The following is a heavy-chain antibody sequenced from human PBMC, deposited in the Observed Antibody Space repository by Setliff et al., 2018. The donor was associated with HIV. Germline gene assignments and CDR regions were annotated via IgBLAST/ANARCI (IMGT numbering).Heavy chain of an antibody. CDR2: INHSGST. CDR1: GDSLGSYY. J-gene: IGHJ5*02. D-gene: IGHD2-15*01. V-gene: IGHV4-34*01. CDR3: ASRENPSGGYPKGWFDP. Sequence: LSLTCSVSGDSLGSYYWSWIRQPPGKGLEWIGEINHSGSTSYSPSLKSRVTISVDTSKNQFSLKVRSVTAADTAVYYCASRENPSGGYPKGWFDPWSQGSLVTVSS.